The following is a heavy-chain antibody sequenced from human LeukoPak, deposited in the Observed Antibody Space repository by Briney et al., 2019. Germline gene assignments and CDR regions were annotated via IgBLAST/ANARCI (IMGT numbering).Heavy chain of an antibody. CDR3: ARDPAPRIVGAAHYFDY. CDR1: GGSISSYY. J-gene: IGHJ4*02. Sequence: SETLSLTCTVSGGSISSYYWSWIRQPPGKGLEWIGYIYYSGSTNYNPSLKGRVTISVDTSKNQFSLKLSSVTAADTAVYYCARDPAPRIVGAAHYFDYWGQGTLVTVSS. V-gene: IGHV4-59*01. CDR2: IYYSGST. D-gene: IGHD1-26*01.